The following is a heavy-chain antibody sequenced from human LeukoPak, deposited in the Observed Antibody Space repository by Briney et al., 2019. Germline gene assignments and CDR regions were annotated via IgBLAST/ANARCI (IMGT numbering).Heavy chain of an antibody. Sequence: ASVRVSCKASGYTFTNYDINWVRQATGQGLEWMGWMNPNSGNTGYAQKFQGRVTMTRNTSISTFYMDLSSLRSEDTAVYYSARALAWGGSYYNYYYMDVWGKGTTITVSS. D-gene: IGHD1-26*01. CDR2: MNPNSGNT. J-gene: IGHJ6*03. CDR1: GYTFTNYD. CDR3: ARALAWGGSYYNYYYMDV. V-gene: IGHV1-8*01.